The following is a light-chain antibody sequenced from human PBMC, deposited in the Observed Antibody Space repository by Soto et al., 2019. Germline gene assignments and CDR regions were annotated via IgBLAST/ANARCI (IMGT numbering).Light chain of an antibody. Sequence: ALTQPASVSGSPGQSITISCTGTRSDVGGYNYVSWYQQNPGKAPKLIIYDVSHRPSGVSNRFFGSKSGNTASLTISGLQAEDEADYYCFSYTSSRARVFGGGTKLTVL. CDR2: DVS. V-gene: IGLV2-14*01. J-gene: IGLJ3*02. CDR1: RSDVGGYNY. CDR3: FSYTSSRARV.